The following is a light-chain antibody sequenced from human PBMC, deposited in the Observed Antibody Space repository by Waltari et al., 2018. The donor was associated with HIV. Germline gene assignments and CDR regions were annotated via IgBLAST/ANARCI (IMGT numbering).Light chain of an antibody. J-gene: IGKJ2*01. CDR3: QQSYSTPYT. V-gene: IGKV1-39*01. CDR2: AAS. Sequence: DIQMTQSPSSLSASLGDRVNITCRASQSINTYLSWYQQRPGKTPKLLIYAASILQSGVPSRFSGGGSGTDFTLTISSLQPEDFATYYCQQSYSTPYTFGQGTKLEIK. CDR1: QSINTY.